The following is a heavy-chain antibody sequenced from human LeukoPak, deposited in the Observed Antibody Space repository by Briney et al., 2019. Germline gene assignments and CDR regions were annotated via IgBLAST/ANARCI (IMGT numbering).Heavy chain of an antibody. J-gene: IGHJ4*02. Sequence: GGSLRLSCAASGFTVSSNYMSWVRQVPGKGLEWVSVIYSGGSTYYADSVKGRFTISRDNSKNTLYLQMNSLRAEDTAVYYCARVYDLYFDYWGQGTLVAVSS. CDR2: IYSGGST. D-gene: IGHD2-8*01. V-gene: IGHV3-66*01. CDR1: GFTVSSNY. CDR3: ARVYDLYFDY.